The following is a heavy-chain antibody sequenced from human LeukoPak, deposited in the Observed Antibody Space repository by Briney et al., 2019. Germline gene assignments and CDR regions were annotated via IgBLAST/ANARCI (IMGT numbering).Heavy chain of an antibody. Sequence: GESLKISCKGSGYRFTSYWIGWVRQMPGKGLEWMGIIYPGDSDTRYSPSFQGQVTISADKSISTAYLQWSSLKASDTAMYYCAREGRDYYDSSGYYPAIYDYWGQGTLVTVSS. CDR2: IYPGDSDT. CDR3: AREGRDYYDSSGYYPAIYDY. CDR1: GYRFTSYW. J-gene: IGHJ4*02. V-gene: IGHV5-51*01. D-gene: IGHD3-22*01.